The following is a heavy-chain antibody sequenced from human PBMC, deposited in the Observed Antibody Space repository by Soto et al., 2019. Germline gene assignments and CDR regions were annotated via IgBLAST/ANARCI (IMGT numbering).Heavy chain of an antibody. D-gene: IGHD1-20*01. CDR1: GYTFTSYA. CDR3: ARDVGGRGRYLNPHYGMDV. Sequence: ASVKVSCKASGYTFTSYAMHWVRQAPGQRLEWMGWINAGNGNTKYSQKFQGRVTITRDTSASTAYMELSSLRSEDTAVYYCARDVGGRGRYLNPHYGMDVWDQGTTVTVS. V-gene: IGHV1-3*01. CDR2: INAGNGNT. J-gene: IGHJ6*02.